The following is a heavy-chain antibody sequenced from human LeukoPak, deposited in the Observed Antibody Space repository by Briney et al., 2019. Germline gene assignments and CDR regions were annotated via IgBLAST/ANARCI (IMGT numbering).Heavy chain of an antibody. D-gene: IGHD3-22*01. V-gene: IGHV3-33*01. CDR2: IWYDGSSK. J-gene: IGHJ4*02. Sequence: AGGSLRLSCAASGFTFSSYGMHWVRQAPGKGLEWVAVIWYDGSSKYYADSVKGRFTISRDNSKNTLYLQMNSLRAEDTAVYYCARDPYYDSSGSLPDYWGQGTLVTVSS. CDR3: ARDPYYDSSGSLPDY. CDR1: GFTFSSYG.